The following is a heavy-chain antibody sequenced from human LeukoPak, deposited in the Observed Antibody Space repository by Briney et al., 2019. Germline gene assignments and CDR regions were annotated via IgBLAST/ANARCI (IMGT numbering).Heavy chain of an antibody. J-gene: IGHJ4*02. CDR1: GFTFSSYW. D-gene: IGHD5-18*01. CDR2: IKKDGSEK. V-gene: IGHV3-7*01. CDR3: ARHLSGVTGYTYGRGTDY. Sequence: GGSLRLSCAASGFTFSSYWMHWVRQAPGKGLEWVANIKKDGSEKYYVDSVKGRFTISRDNAKTSLYLQMNSLRAEDTAVYYCARHLSGVTGYTYGRGTDYLGQGTLVTVSS.